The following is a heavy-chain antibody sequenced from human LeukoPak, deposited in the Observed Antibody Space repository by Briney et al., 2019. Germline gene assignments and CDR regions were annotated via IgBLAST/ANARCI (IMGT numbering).Heavy chain of an antibody. V-gene: IGHV3-7*04. CDR3: ARTGGLAY. Sequence: QAGGSLRLSCASSGFTFIDYWMSWVRQAPGKGLEWVAIIKGDGSETHYVDSVKGRFTISRDNAKSSLSLQMSSLRAEDTAVYYCARTGGLAYWGQGSLVTVSP. D-gene: IGHD3-16*01. CDR1: GFTFIDYW. J-gene: IGHJ4*02. CDR2: IKGDGSET.